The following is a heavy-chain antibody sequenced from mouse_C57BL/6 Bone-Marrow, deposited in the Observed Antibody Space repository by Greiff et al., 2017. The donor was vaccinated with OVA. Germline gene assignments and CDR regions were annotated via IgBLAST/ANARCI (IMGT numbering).Heavy chain of an antibody. Sequence: QVQLKQPGAELVKPGASVKLSCKASGYTFTSYWMQWVKQRPGQGLEWIGEIDPSDSYTNYNQKFKGKATLTVDTSSSTAYMQLSSLTSEDSAVYYCARWGTTVVAPDYWGQGTTLTVSS. CDR3: ARWGTTVVAPDY. J-gene: IGHJ2*01. D-gene: IGHD1-1*01. CDR1: GYTFTSYW. CDR2: IDPSDSYT. V-gene: IGHV1-50*01.